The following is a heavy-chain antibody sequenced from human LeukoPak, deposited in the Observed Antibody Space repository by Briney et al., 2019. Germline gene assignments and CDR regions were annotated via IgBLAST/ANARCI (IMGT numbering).Heavy chain of an antibody. CDR2: ISDTGGGSII. CDR1: GFTFSSYE. V-gene: IGHV3-48*03. CDR3: ARFAGYSSGWYWDY. D-gene: IGHD6-19*01. J-gene: IGHJ4*02. Sequence: PGGSLRLSCAASGFTFSSYEMNWVRQAPGKGLEWISYISDTGGGSIIYYADSVRGRFTISRDNAKNSLYLQMNSLRAEDTAVYYCARFAGYSSGWYWDYWGQGTLVTVSS.